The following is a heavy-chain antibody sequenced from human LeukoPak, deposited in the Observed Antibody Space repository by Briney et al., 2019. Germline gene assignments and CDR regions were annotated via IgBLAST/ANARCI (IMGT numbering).Heavy chain of an antibody. CDR2: ISGSGGST. D-gene: IGHD2-2*01. Sequence: GGSLRLSCAASGFTFSSYAMSWVRQAPGKGLEWVSAISGSGGSTYYAGSVKGRFTISRDNSKNTLYLQMNSLRAEDTAVYYCAKGTVVVPAAPFDYWGQGTLVTVSS. CDR3: AKGTVVVPAAPFDY. J-gene: IGHJ4*02. V-gene: IGHV3-23*01. CDR1: GFTFSSYA.